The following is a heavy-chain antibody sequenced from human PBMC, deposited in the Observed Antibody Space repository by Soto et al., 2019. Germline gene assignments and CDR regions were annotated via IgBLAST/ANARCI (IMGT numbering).Heavy chain of an antibody. CDR1: GFIFTNYA. Sequence: EVHLLESGGGLVQPGGSLTLSCAASGFIFTNYAMNWVRQSPGKGLEWVSGLSDYGFTIEYADSVKGRFTISRDISRNTLHLQMNSLRVEDTAVYYCVRRARDGYNSPIDYWGQGTQVTVSS. CDR3: VRRARDGYNSPIDY. D-gene: IGHD1-1*01. V-gene: IGHV3-23*01. J-gene: IGHJ4*02. CDR2: LSDYGFTI.